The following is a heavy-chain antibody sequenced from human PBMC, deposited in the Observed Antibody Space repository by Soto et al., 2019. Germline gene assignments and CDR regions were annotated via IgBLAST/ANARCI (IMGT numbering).Heavy chain of an antibody. J-gene: IGHJ4*02. V-gene: IGHV3-23*01. CDR1: GFSFSSYA. Sequence: LRLSCAASGFSFSSYAMGWVLQAPGKGLDWVSSISAGGDGTYYADSVKGRFTISRDNSKNTVYLQMSSLRADDTAVYYCADGGRYPYYWGPGTLVTV. D-gene: IGHD1-26*01. CDR3: ADGGRYPYY. CDR2: ISAGGDGT.